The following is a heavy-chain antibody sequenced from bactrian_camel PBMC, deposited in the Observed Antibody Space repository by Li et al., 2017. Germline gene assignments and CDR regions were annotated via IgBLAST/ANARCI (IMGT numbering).Heavy chain of an antibody. CDR3: AAPAARLHDCYSVSWSIDSKYQY. CDR1: GFVYTGYC. J-gene: IGHJ4*01. Sequence: QVQLVESGGGSVQAGGSLRLSCERSGFVYTGYCISWFRQAPGKERERVATILTAGGSTYYADSVKGRFIISADNAKNTVFLQMDGLKSEDTGTYSCAAPAARLHDCYSVSWSIDSKYQYWGQGTQVTVS. V-gene: IGHV3S1*01. CDR2: ILTAGGST. D-gene: IGHD3*01.